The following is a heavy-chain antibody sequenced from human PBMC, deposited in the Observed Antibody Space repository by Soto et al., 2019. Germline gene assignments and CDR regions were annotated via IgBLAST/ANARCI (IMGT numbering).Heavy chain of an antibody. CDR3: ARISSGWYSGRYYYYGMDV. V-gene: IGHV5-10-1*01. D-gene: IGHD6-19*01. CDR2: TDPSDSYT. CDR1: GYSFTSYW. Sequence: PGESLKISCKGSGYSFTSYWISWVRQMPGKGLEWMGRTDPSDSYTNYSPSFQGHVTISADKSISTAYLQWSSLKASDTAMYYCARISSGWYSGRYYYYGMDVWGQGTTVTVSS. J-gene: IGHJ6*02.